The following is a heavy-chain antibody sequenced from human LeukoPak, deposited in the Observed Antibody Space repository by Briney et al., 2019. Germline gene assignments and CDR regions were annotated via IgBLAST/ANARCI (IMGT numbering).Heavy chain of an antibody. CDR2: INAGNGNT. D-gene: IGHD6-6*01. Sequence: ASVKVSCKASGYTFTSYAMHWVRQAPGQRLEWMGWINAGNGNTKYSQKFQGRVTITRDTSASTAYMELSSLRSEDTAVYYCAREWQGYSSSRRGDYYYMDVWGKGTTVTVSS. CDR1: GYTFTSYA. J-gene: IGHJ6*03. V-gene: IGHV1-3*01. CDR3: AREWQGYSSSRRGDYYYMDV.